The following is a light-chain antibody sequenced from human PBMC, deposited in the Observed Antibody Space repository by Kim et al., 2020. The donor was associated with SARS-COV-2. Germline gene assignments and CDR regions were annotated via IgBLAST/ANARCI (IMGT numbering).Light chain of an antibody. J-gene: IGLJ3*02. Sequence: GQRVTISCSRSTSNIATKTVSWYQHLPGTAPKPLIYSDNLRPSGVPDRFSASKAGTSTSLAISGLKSEDEGDYYCATWDDGLSGPVFGGGTQLTVL. CDR1: TSNIATKT. CDR3: ATWDDGLSGPV. CDR2: SDN. V-gene: IGLV1-44*01.